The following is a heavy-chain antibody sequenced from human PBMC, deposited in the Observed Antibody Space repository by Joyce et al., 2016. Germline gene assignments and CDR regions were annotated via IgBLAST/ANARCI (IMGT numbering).Heavy chain of an antibody. D-gene: IGHD2-15*01. CDR2: IRSKAYGETT. V-gene: IGHV3-49*05. CDR1: GFIFGDYA. CDR3: TRIGDCSGGSCYEGWFDP. Sequence: EVQLVESGGGLVKPGRSLRLSCTSSGFIFGDYAMNWFRQAQGKGLEWVGFIRSKAYGETTDYAASVKGRFTISRDDSKSIAYLQMNSLKTEDTAVYYCTRIGDCSGGSCYEGWFDPWGQGTLVTVSS. J-gene: IGHJ5*02.